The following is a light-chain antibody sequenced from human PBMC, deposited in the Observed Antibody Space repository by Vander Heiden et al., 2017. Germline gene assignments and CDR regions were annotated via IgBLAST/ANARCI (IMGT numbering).Light chain of an antibody. J-gene: IGKJ2*01. CDR3: HQYGSSPRT. V-gene: IGKV3-20*01. Sequence: DIVLIQSPVTLSLSPGERATLSCRASQSVSSSYLAWYQHKPGQAPRLLIFGASSRATGIPDRFSGSGSGTDFTLTISRLEPEDFAVYHCHQYGSSPRTFGQGTKLEIK. CDR2: GAS. CDR1: QSVSSSY.